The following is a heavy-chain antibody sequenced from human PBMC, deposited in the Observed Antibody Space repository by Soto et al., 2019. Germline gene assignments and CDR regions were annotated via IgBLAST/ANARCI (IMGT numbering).Heavy chain of an antibody. CDR3: ATRAAAAAGPYYYYGMDV. D-gene: IGHD6-13*01. J-gene: IGHJ6*02. CDR2: IYPGDSDT. Sequence: GESLKISCKGSGYSFTSYWIGWVRQMPGKGLEWMGIIYPGDSDTRYSPSFQGQVTISADKSISTAYLQWSSLKASDTAMYYCATRAAAAAGPYYYYGMDVWGQGTTVTVSS. V-gene: IGHV5-51*01. CDR1: GYSFTSYW.